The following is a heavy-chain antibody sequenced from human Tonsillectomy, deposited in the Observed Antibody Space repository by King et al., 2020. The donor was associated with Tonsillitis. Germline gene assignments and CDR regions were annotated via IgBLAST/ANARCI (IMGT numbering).Heavy chain of an antibody. J-gene: IGHJ4*02. CDR3: AGHGGIGSWYCDY. CDR2: INYGGST. Sequence: LQLQESGPGLVKPSETLSLTCTVSGGSISSSIYNWGWIRQPPGKGLEWIGSINYGGSTYYGPSLKSRVTISVDTSKNQFSLKLSSVTAADTAVYYCAGHGGIGSWYCDYWGLGTLVTVSS. CDR1: GGSISSSIYN. V-gene: IGHV4-39*01. D-gene: IGHD6-13*01.